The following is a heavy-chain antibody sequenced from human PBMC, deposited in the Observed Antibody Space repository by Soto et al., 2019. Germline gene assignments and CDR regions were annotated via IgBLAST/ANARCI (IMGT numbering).Heavy chain of an antibody. CDR3: ARDNPEMRVFDI. Sequence: QVQLQESGPGLVKPSQTLSLTCTVSGGSISSGGYYWSWLRQHPGKGLEWIGYIYYSGSTYYNPSLKSRVTISVDTSKNQFSLKLSSVTAADTAVYYCARDNPEMRVFDIWGQGTMVTVSS. CDR1: GGSISSGGYY. CDR2: IYYSGST. J-gene: IGHJ3*02. V-gene: IGHV4-31*03.